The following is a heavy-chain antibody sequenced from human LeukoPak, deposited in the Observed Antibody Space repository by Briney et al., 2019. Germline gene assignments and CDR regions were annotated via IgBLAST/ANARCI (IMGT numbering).Heavy chain of an antibody. CDR1: GFTVSSYW. Sequence: GGSLRLSCAASGFTVSSYWMHWVRQAPGKGLEWVSYISSSSSTIYYADSVKGRFTISRDNAKNSLYLQMNSLRAEDTAVYYCASLGGGGKESKSYWGQGTLVTVSS. V-gene: IGHV3-48*04. CDR3: ASLGGGGKESKSY. CDR2: ISSSSSTI. D-gene: IGHD3-16*01. J-gene: IGHJ4*02.